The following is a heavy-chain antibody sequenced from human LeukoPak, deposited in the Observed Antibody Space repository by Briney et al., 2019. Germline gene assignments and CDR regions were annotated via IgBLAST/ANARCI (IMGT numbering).Heavy chain of an antibody. CDR1: GGSISSSSYY. CDR3: ARGSVYSSGWPPDFDY. Sequence: PSETLSLTCTVSGGSISSSSYYWGWIRQPPGKGLEWIGSIYYSGSTYYNPSLKSRVTISVDTSKNQFSLKLSSVTAADTAVYYCARGSVYSSGWPPDFDYWGQGTLVTVSS. V-gene: IGHV4-39*07. D-gene: IGHD6-19*01. J-gene: IGHJ4*02. CDR2: IYYSGST.